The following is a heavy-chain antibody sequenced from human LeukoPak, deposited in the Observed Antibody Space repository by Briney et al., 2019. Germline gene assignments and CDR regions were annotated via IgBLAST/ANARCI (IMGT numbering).Heavy chain of an antibody. CDR1: GFTFSSYA. J-gene: IGHJ4*02. Sequence: PGRSLRLSCAASGFTFSSYAMHWVRQAPGKGLEWVAVISYDGSNKYCADSVKGRFTISRDNSKNTLYLQMNSLRAEDTAVYYCARSLGYCSSTSCPPGYWGQGTLVTVSS. V-gene: IGHV3-30*04. D-gene: IGHD2-2*01. CDR2: ISYDGSNK. CDR3: ARSLGYCSSTSCPPGY.